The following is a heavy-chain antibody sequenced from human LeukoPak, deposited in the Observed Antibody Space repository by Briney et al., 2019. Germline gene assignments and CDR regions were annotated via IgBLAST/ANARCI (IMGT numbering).Heavy chain of an antibody. CDR2: INAGNGNT. Sequence: GSSVKVTCKACGYTFTSYAMHWVRQAPGQRLEWVGWINAGNGNTKYSQKFQGRVTITRDTSASTAYMELSSLRSEDTAVYYCANMVRGSAMDYWGQGTLVTVSS. J-gene: IGHJ4*02. CDR1: GYTFTSYA. D-gene: IGHD3-10*01. V-gene: IGHV1-3*01. CDR3: ANMVRGSAMDY.